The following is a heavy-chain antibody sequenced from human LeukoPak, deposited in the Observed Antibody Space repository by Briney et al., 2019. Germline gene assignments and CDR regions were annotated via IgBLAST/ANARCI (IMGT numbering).Heavy chain of an antibody. J-gene: IGHJ6*02. Sequence: ASVKVSCKASGYTFTSYAMNWVRQAPGQGLEWMGWINTXTGNPTYAQGFTGXFVFSLDTSVSTAYLQISSLKAEDTAVYYCAXDGVWGSYRSTGGYGMDVWGQGTTVTVSS. V-gene: IGHV7-4-1*02. CDR1: GYTFTSYA. CDR2: INTXTGNP. CDR3: AXDGVWGSYRSTGGYGMDV. D-gene: IGHD3-16*02.